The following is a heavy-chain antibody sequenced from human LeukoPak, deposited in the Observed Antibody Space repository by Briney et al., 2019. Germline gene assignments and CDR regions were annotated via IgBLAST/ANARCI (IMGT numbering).Heavy chain of an antibody. Sequence: GASVTVSCNDSGYTFTSYGIGLVRQAPGQGLEWMGWISAYNGNTNYAQKLQGRVTMTTDTSTSTAYMELRSLRSDDTAVYYCARAPTQHLWLGEFSPDYWGQGTLVTVSS. CDR3: ARAPTQHLWLGEFSPDY. V-gene: IGHV1-18*01. CDR1: GYTFTSYG. CDR2: ISAYNGNT. D-gene: IGHD3-10*01. J-gene: IGHJ4*02.